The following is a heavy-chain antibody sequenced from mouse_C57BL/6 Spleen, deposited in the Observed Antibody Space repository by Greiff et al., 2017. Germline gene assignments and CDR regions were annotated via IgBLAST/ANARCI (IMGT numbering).Heavy chain of an antibody. V-gene: IGHV5-4*01. CDR1: GFTFSSYA. J-gene: IGHJ2*01. CDR3: ARYGSSLFDY. CDR2: ISDGGSYT. Sequence: EVQLQESGGGLVKPGGSLKLSCAASGFTFSSYAMSWVRQTPEKRLEWVATISDGGSYTYYPDNVKGRFTISRDNAKNNLYLQMSHLKSEDTAMYYCARYGSSLFDYWGQGTTRTVSS. D-gene: IGHD1-1*01.